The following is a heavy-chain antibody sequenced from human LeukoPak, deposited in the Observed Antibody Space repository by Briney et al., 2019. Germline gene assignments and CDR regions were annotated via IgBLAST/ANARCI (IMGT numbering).Heavy chain of an antibody. V-gene: IGHV1-24*01. CDR2: FDPEDGET. CDR1: GYTLTELS. Sequence: ASVKVSCKVSGYTLTELSMHWVRQAPGKGLEWMGGFDPEDGETIYAQKFQGRVTMTEDTSTDTAYMELSSLRSEDTAVYYCATRGVDTAMVDRYYFDYWGQGTLVTVSS. CDR3: ATRGVDTAMVDRYYFDY. D-gene: IGHD5-18*01. J-gene: IGHJ4*02.